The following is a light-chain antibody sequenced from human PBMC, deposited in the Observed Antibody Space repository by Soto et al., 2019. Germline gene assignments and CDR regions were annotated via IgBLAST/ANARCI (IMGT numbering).Light chain of an antibody. CDR1: QNIYNW. V-gene: IGKV1-5*01. J-gene: IGKJ1*01. Sequence: DIPMTQSPSTLSASVGDRVTITSRASQNIYNWIAWYQQKPGKAPKFLIYDPSTLESGVPSRFSGSGYGTEFTFTISSLQPDDSGSYYCQHMRTFGQGTKVEI. CDR2: DPS. CDR3: QHMRT.